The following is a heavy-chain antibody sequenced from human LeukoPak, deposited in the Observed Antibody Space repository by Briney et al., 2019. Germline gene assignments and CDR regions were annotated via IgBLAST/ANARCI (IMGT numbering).Heavy chain of an antibody. D-gene: IGHD4-17*01. CDR3: AKPPGYGDFLSFDY. Sequence: GGSLRLSCAASGFTFSSYSMNWVRQAPGKGLEWVSSISSSSSYIYYADSVKGRFTISRDNAKNSLYLQMNSLRAEDTAVYYCAKPPGYGDFLSFDYWGQGTLVTVSS. CDR1: GFTFSSYS. J-gene: IGHJ4*02. V-gene: IGHV3-21*01. CDR2: ISSSSSYI.